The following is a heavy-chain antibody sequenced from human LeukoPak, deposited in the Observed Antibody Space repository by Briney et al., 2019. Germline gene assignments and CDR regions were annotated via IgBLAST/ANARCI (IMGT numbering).Heavy chain of an antibody. V-gene: IGHV3-33*01. CDR3: ARVIGWSLFDC. CDR2: IWYDGSKE. D-gene: IGHD2-15*01. CDR1: GFTFSSYG. Sequence: GRSLRLSCAASGFTFSSYGMHWVRQAPGKGLEWVAVIWYDGSKEYLADSVKGRFTISRDNSKNTVYLQMNSLKTEDTAVYYCARVIGWSLFDCWGQGTLVTVS. J-gene: IGHJ4*02.